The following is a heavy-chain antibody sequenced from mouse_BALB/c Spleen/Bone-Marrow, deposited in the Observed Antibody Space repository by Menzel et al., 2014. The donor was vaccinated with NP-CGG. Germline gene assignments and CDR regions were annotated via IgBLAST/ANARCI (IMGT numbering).Heavy chain of an antibody. V-gene: IGHV5-6*01. CDR3: AGRGGEKDYFDY. J-gene: IGHJ2*01. Sequence: EVKLMESGEDLVKSGGSLKLSCAASGFTFSSYGMSWVRQTPDKRLEWVATITSGGRYTYYPDSVKGRLTISRDNAKNTLYLQMSSLKSEDTAIYYCAGRGGEKDYFDYWGQGTTLTVSS. CDR2: ITSGGRYT. CDR1: GFTFSSYG.